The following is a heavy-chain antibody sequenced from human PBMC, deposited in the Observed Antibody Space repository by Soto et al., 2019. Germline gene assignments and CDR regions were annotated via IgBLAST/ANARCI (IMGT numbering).Heavy chain of an antibody. CDR2: IWYDGSNK. CDR3: ATGHSWFGELLSYY. CDR1: GFTFSSYG. V-gene: IGHV3-33*01. J-gene: IGHJ4*02. Sequence: GGSLRLSCAASGFTFSSYGMHWVRQAPGKGLEWVAVIWYDGSNKYYADSVKGRFTISRDNSKNTLYLQMNSLRAEDTAVYYCATGHSWFGELLSYYWGQGTLVTVSS. D-gene: IGHD3-10*01.